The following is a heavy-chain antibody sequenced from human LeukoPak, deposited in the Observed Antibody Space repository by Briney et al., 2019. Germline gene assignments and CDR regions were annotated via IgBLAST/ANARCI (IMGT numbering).Heavy chain of an antibody. CDR1: GFSLSISGMC. J-gene: IGHJ4*02. CDR2: IDWNDDK. CDR3: ARIRRDLNYYGSGSSYFDF. D-gene: IGHD3-10*01. Sequence: SGPTLVNPTPTLTLTCTFSGFSLSISGMCVSWIRQPPGKALEWLARIDWNDDKYYSTSLKTRLTISKDTSKNQVVLTMTNMDPVDTATYYCARIRRDLNYYGSGSSYFDFWGQGSLVTVSS. V-gene: IGHV2-70*11.